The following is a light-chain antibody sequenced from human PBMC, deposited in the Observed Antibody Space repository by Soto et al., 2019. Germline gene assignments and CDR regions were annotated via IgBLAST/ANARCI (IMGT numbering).Light chain of an antibody. CDR2: KAS. CDR1: QSISAW. Sequence: DIQMTQSPSTLSASVGERVTITCRASQSISAWLAWYQQKPGKAPKLLIYKASNVESGVPSRFSGSGSGTEFTLTISSLQPDDFATYYCQQYHSYPPTLGQGTRLEIK. V-gene: IGKV1-5*03. CDR3: QQYHSYPPT. J-gene: IGKJ5*01.